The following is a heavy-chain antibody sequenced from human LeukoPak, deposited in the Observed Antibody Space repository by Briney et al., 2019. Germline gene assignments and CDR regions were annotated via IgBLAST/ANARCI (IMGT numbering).Heavy chain of an antibody. CDR2: INAGNGNT. CDR1: GYTFTSYA. CDR3: ARDRRSSSWDKNWFDP. J-gene: IGHJ5*02. V-gene: IGHV1-3*01. Sequence: ASVKVSCKASGYTFTSYAMHWVRQAPGQRLEWMGWINAGNGNTKYSQKFQGRVTITRDTSASTAYMELSSLRSEDTAVYYCARDRRSSSWDKNWFDPWGQGTLVTVSS. D-gene: IGHD6-13*01.